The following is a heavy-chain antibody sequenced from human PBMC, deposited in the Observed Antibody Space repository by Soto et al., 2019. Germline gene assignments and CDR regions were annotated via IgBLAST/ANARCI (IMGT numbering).Heavy chain of an antibody. CDR2: VYYSGTT. D-gene: IGHD4-17*01. J-gene: IGHJ4*02. V-gene: IGHV4-61*01. Sequence: SETLSLTCSVSGASVSNKTDYWSWIRQPPGKRLEWIGYVYYSGTTNYNPSLKSRVTISVDLSKTQFSLRLSSVTTADTALYYCARTTAVPNTLRSRYFFDYWGQGTLVTVSS. CDR1: GASVSNKTDY. CDR3: ARTTAVPNTLRSRYFFDY.